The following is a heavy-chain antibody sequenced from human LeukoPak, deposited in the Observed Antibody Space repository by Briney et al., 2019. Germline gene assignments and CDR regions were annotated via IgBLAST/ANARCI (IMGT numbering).Heavy chain of an antibody. D-gene: IGHD4-17*01. V-gene: IGHV1-8*01. Sequence: ASVKVSCKASGYTFTSYDINWVRQATGQGLEWMGWMNPNSGNTGYAQKFQGRVTMTRNTSISTAYMELSSLRSEDTAVYYCAREEGDYGDCKSDPWGQGTLVTVSS. J-gene: IGHJ5*02. CDR3: AREEGDYGDCKSDP. CDR1: GYTFTSYD. CDR2: MNPNSGNT.